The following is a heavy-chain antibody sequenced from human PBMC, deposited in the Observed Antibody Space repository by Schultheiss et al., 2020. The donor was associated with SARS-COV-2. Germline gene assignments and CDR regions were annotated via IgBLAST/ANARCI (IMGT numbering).Heavy chain of an antibody. CDR1: GFTFSSYW. D-gene: IGHD3-9*01. CDR3: ARGEHYYDILTGYYSDPDWFDP. CDR2: ISSSSSYI. V-gene: IGHV3-21*01. Sequence: GGSLRLSCAASGFTFSSYWMHWVRQAPGKGLEWVSSISSSSSYIYYADSVKGRFTISRDNAKNSLYLQMNSLRAEDTAVYYCARGEHYYDILTGYYSDPDWFDPWGQGTLVTVSS. J-gene: IGHJ5*02.